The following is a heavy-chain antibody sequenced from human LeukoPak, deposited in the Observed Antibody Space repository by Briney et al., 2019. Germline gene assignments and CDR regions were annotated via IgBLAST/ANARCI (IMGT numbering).Heavy chain of an antibody. J-gene: IGHJ4*02. CDR1: GFTFSSYW. CDR3: ARGPDQYYDILTGYLDY. Sequence: GSLRLSCAASGFTFSSYWMSWIRQPPGKGLEWIGYIYYSGSTNYNPSLKSRVTISVDTSKNQFSLKLSSVTAADTAVYYCARGPDQYYDILTGYLDYWGQGTLVTVSS. CDR2: IYYSGST. D-gene: IGHD3-9*01. V-gene: IGHV4-59*01.